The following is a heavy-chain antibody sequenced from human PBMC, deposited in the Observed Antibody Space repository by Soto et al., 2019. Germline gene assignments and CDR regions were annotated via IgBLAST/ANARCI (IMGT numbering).Heavy chain of an antibody. CDR2: INHSGST. V-gene: IGHV4-34*01. J-gene: IGHJ5*02. D-gene: IGHD3-10*01. CDR1: GGSFSGYY. CDR3: ARVPKKVRGNPIQRGWAEYNWFDP. Sequence: SETLSLTCAVYGGSFSGYYWSWIRQPPGKGLEWIGEINHSGSTNYNPSLKSRVTISVDTSKNQFSLKLSSVTAADTAVYYCARVPKKVRGNPIQRGWAEYNWFDPWGQGTLVTVSS.